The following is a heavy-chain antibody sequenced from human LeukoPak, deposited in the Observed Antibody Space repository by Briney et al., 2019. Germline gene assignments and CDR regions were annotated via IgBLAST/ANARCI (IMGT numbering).Heavy chain of an antibody. CDR3: ARDKITFGGVIVRHNWFDP. CDR2: IYYSGST. J-gene: IGHJ5*02. Sequence: SETLSLTCTVSGYSISSSSYYWGGIRQPPGKGLEWIGRIYYSGSTYYNPSLKSRVTISVDTSKNQFSLKLSSVTAADTAVYYCARDKITFGGVIVRHNWFDPWGQGTLVTVSS. CDR1: GYSISSSSYY. V-gene: IGHV4-39*07. D-gene: IGHD3-16*02.